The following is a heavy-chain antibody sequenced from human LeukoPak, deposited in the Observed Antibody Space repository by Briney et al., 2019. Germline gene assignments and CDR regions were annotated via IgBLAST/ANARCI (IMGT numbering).Heavy chain of an antibody. CDR1: GFTFSSYA. V-gene: IGHV3-23*01. Sequence: GGSLRLSCAASGFTFSSYAMSWVRQAPGKGLEWVSAISGGGGSTYSADSVKGRFTISRDNSKNTLYLQMNSLRAEDTAVYYCAKSAPASGSYFWFDPWGQGTLVTVSS. CDR2: ISGGGGST. D-gene: IGHD1-26*01. J-gene: IGHJ5*02. CDR3: AKSAPASGSYFWFDP.